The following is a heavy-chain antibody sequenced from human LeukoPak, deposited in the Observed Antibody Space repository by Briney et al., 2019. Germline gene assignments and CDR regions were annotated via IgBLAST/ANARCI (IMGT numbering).Heavy chain of an antibody. CDR3: ARVLDSSSFLVLDY. V-gene: IGHV4-4*02. J-gene: IGHJ4*02. CDR1: GGSISSSNW. D-gene: IGHD6-6*01. Sequence: SETLSLTCAVSGGSISSSNWWSWVRQPPGKGLEWIGEIYHSGSTNYNPSLKSRVTISVDKSKNQFSLKLSSVTAADTAVYYCARVLDSSSFLVLDYWGQGTLVTVSS. CDR2: IYHSGST.